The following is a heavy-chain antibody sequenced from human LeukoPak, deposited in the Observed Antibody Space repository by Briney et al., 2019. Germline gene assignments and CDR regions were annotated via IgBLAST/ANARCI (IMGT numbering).Heavy chain of an antibody. CDR2: ISYDGSNK. Sequence: GGSLRLSCAASGFTFSSYAMHWVRQAPGKGLEWVAVISYDGSNKYYADSVKGRFTISRDNSKNTLNLQMNSLRAEDTAVYYCARDRVVVPLRDYYYYGMDVWGQGTTVTVSS. D-gene: IGHD2-15*01. CDR3: ARDRVVVPLRDYYYYGMDV. V-gene: IGHV3-30-3*01. J-gene: IGHJ6*02. CDR1: GFTFSSYA.